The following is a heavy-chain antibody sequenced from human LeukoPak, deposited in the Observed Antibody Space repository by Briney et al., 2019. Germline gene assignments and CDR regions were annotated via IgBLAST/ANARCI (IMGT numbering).Heavy chain of an antibody. J-gene: IGHJ5*02. CDR2: INPSGAST. D-gene: IGHD6-13*01. CDR1: GYTFTSYY. CDR3: ARVAAAGFAYDKFDP. V-gene: IGHV1-46*01. Sequence: GASVKVSCKASGYTFTSYYMHWVRQAPGQGLEWMGIINPSGASTNYAQKFQGRVNMTRDTSTNTVYMELGSLRSEDTAVYYCARVAAAGFAYDKFDPWGQGTLVTVSS.